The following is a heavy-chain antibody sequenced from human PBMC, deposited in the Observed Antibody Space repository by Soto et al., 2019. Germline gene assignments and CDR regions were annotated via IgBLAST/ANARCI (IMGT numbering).Heavy chain of an antibody. CDR2: IIPKLGSA. CDR1: GGGNLRDYR. CDR3: ARGGDGYTFGAVY. J-gene: IGHJ4*02. V-gene: IGHV1-69*01. D-gene: IGHD2-21*01. Sequence: QVQLVQSGAEVKEPGSSVKVSCKASGGGNLRDYRTTWVRRAPGQGLEWMGGIIPKLGSANYAPNFQGRITITAHESKNTVYMQLRSLRADDTSVYYCARGGDGYTFGAVYWGQGTQVTVSS.